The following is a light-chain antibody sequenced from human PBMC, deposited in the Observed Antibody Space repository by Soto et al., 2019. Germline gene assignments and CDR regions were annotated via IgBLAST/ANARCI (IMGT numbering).Light chain of an antibody. CDR3: QQFGGSPPIT. CDR1: QSVSSNY. V-gene: IGKV3-20*01. CDR2: GAS. J-gene: IGKJ5*01. Sequence: EIVLTQSSGTLSLSPGDRATLSCRASQSVSSNYLAWYQQKPGQAPRLFIYGASSRSAGIPDRFSGSGSGTDFTLTISRLEPEDFAVYYCQQFGGSPPITFGQGTRLEIK.